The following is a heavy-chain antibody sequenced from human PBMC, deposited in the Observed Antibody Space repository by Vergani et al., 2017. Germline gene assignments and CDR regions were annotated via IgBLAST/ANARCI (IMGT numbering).Heavy chain of an antibody. J-gene: IGHJ4*02. V-gene: IGHV3-30*02. D-gene: IGHD3-16*01. CDR3: AKHFRGWGIDY. CDR1: GFNLSNYD. CDR2: IQFDGSNQ. Sequence: QVQLVESGGGVVQRGGSLRLSCATSGFNLSNYDMQWIRQGPGKGLEFVAFIQFDGSNQYFADSVKGRFTSSRDFSKNTLYLQMNSLRTDDTATYYCAKHFRGWGIDYWGQGTQVIVSS.